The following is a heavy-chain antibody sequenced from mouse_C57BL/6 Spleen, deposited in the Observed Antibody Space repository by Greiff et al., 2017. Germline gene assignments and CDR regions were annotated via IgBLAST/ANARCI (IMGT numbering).Heavy chain of an antibody. CDR1: GFTFSDYG. D-gene: IGHD1-1*01. CDR3: ARSYYYGSSYFDY. J-gene: IGHJ2*01. CDR2: ISSGSSTI. V-gene: IGHV5-17*01. Sequence: EVQLQESGGGLVKPGGSLKLSCAASGFTFSDYGMHWVRQAPEKGLEWVAYISSGSSTIYYADTVKGRFTISRDNAKNTLFLQMTSLRSEDTDMYYCARSYYYGSSYFDYWGQGTTLTVSS.